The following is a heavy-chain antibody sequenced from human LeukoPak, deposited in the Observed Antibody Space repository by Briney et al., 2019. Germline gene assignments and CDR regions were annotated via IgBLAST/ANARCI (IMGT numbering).Heavy chain of an antibody. CDR2: ICTDGNTA. J-gene: IGHJ4*02. CDR3: ARGPPGGRWLVYWFDY. CDR1: GFTLSNYW. V-gene: IGHV3-74*01. Sequence: GGSLRLSCVASGFTLSNYWMHWVRQAPGKGRVWVSLICTDGNTATYEDSVKGRFAISRDNSKKTLYLHMNSLRTEDTAVYYCARGPPGGRWLVYWFDYWGQGTLVTVSS. D-gene: IGHD1-26*01.